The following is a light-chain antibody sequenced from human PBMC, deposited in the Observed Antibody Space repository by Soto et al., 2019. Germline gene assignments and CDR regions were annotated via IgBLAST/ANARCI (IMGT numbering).Light chain of an antibody. CDR3: QVWESFSDHPYV. CDR2: DGS. CDR1: NIGRKS. Sequence: SYVLTQPPSVSVAPGQTARITCGGNNIGRKSVHWYQQKPGQAPVLVVYDGSDRPSGIPDRFSGSNSGNTATLTISRVEAGDEADYYCQVWESFSDHPYVFGGGTKLTVL. J-gene: IGLJ1*01. V-gene: IGLV3-21*02.